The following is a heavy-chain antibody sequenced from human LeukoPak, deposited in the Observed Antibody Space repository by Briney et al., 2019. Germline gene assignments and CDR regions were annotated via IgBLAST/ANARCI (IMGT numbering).Heavy chain of an antibody. CDR2: IYYSGST. V-gene: IGHV4-59*01. CDR1: GGSISSYY. D-gene: IGHD5-18*01. J-gene: IGHJ3*02. CDR3: ARVGYSYGYAFDI. Sequence: SETLSLTCTVSGGSISSYYWSWIRQPPGKGLEWIGYIYYSGSTNYNPSLKSRVTISADTSKNQFSLKPSSVTAADTAVYYCARVGYSYGYAFDIWGQGTMVTVSS.